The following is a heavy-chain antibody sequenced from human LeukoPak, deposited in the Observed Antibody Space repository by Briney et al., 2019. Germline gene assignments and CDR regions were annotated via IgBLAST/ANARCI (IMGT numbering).Heavy chain of an antibody. J-gene: IGHJ4*02. CDR1: GFSFSIHS. Sequence: GGSLRLSCAASGFSFSIHSMNWVRQAPGKGLEWVSYISSSSSTIYYADSVRGRFTISRDNAENSLYLQMNSLKTEDTAVYYCNTDSLVLNYWGQGTLVTVSS. V-gene: IGHV3-48*01. CDR3: NTDSLVLNY. CDR2: ISSSSSTI. D-gene: IGHD3-16*01.